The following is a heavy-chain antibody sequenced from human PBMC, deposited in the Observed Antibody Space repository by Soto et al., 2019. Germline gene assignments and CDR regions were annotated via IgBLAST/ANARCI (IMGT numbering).Heavy chain of an antibody. Sequence: ASVKVSCKDSGYTFTSYDINWVRQATGQGLEWMGWMNPNSGNTGYAQKFQGRVTMTRNTSISTAYMELSSLRSEDTAVYYCAVRRTAVAGDDYYYYGMDVWGQGTTVTVSS. CDR3: AVRRTAVAGDDYYYYGMDV. CDR2: MNPNSGNT. V-gene: IGHV1-8*01. CDR1: GYTFTSYD. J-gene: IGHJ6*02. D-gene: IGHD6-19*01.